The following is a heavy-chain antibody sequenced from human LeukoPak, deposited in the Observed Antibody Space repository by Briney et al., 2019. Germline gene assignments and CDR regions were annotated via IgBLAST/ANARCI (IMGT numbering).Heavy chain of an antibody. CDR1: GFTFSSYW. J-gene: IGHJ6*02. Sequence: GGSLRLSCAASGFTFSSYWMSWVRQAPGKGLEWVANIKQDGSEKYYVDSVKGRFTISRDNAKNSLYLQMNSLRAEDTAVYYCAREGYNWNYGWIYYYGKDVWGQGTTVTVSS. CDR3: AREGYNWNYGWIYYYGKDV. CDR2: IKQDGSEK. V-gene: IGHV3-7*01. D-gene: IGHD1-7*01.